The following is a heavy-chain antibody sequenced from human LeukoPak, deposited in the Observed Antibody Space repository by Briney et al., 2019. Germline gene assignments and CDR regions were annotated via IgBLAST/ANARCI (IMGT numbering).Heavy chain of an antibody. V-gene: IGHV5-51*01. CDR1: GYSFSGYW. J-gene: IGHJ5*02. CDR3: ARQPGSGA. Sequence: GESLKISCKASGYSFSGYWIAWVRQMPGKGLEWVGIIFPGDSDTRYSPSFQGQVTISADKATSTVYLQWRTLRASDSAMYYCARQPGSGAWGQGTLVTVSS. D-gene: IGHD1-14*01. CDR2: IFPGDSDT.